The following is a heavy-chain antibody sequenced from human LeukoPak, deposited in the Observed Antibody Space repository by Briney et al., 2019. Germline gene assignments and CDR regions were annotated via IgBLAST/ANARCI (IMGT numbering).Heavy chain of an antibody. V-gene: IGHV1-18*04. J-gene: IGHJ4*02. D-gene: IGHD2-15*01. Sequence: GASVKVSCKASGYTFTGYYMHWVRQAPGQGLEWMGWISAYNGNTNYAQKLQGRVTMTTDTSTSTAYMELRSLRSDGTAVYYCARHLAATWDYWGQGTLVTVSS. CDR1: GYTFTGYY. CDR3: ARHLAATWDY. CDR2: ISAYNGNT.